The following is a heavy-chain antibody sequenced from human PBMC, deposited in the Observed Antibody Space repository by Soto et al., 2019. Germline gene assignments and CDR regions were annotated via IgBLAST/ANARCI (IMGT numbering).Heavy chain of an antibody. J-gene: IGHJ5*02. CDR2: IRYDGSHE. CDR1: VLTFINYA. Sequence: PGWSLRLACASSVLTFINYAMHWVRQAPGKGLEWVAVIRYDGSHENYADSVKGRFTISRDNSKNILYLQMNSLRAEDTALYYCVGQLYSSGWAAVSPWGQGTLVTVSS. D-gene: IGHD6-19*01. CDR3: VGQLYSSGWAAVSP. V-gene: IGHV3-33*01.